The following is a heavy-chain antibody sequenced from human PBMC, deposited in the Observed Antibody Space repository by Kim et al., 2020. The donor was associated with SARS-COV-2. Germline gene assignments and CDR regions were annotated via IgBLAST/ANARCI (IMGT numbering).Heavy chain of an antibody. D-gene: IGHD6-6*01. CDR1: GFMFDRYA. Sequence: GGSLRLSCATSGFMFDRYAVHWVRQRPGRGLEWVSGLSLDSERTCYADSVKGRFIVSRDTDKSIVYLQMNSLRTEDTALYYCTRDLVPGGADHWGQGTLVTVSS. J-gene: IGHJ1*01. V-gene: IGHV3-9*01. CDR2: LSLDSERT. CDR3: TRDLVPGGADH.